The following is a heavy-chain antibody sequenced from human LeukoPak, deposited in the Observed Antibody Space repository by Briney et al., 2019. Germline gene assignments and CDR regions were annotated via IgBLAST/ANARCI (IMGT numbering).Heavy chain of an antibody. CDR1: GFTFSSYS. J-gene: IGHJ4*02. CDR3: ARDLRCSSTHCCRSGEPTFDY. V-gene: IGHV3-21*01. CDR2: ISSSSSYI. Sequence: GGSLRLSCAASGFTFSSYSMNWVRQAPGKGLEWVASISSSSSYIYYADSVKGRFTISRDNSMNTLYLQMNSLRAEDTAVYYCARDLRCSSTHCCRSGEPTFDYWGQGTLVTGSS. D-gene: IGHD2-2*01.